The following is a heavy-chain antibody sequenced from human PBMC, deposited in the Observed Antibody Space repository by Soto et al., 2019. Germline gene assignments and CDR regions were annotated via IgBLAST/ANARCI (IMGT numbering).Heavy chain of an antibody. J-gene: IGHJ5*02. CDR3: ARDVAANNWFDP. CDR2: IYSGGST. Sequence: EVQLVESGGGLVQPGGSLRLSCAASGFTVSSNYMSWVRQAPGKGLEWVSVIYSGGSTYYADSVKGRFTISSDNSKNTLYLQMNSLRAEDTAVYYCARDVAANNWFDPWGQGTLVTVSS. V-gene: IGHV3-66*01. CDR1: GFTVSSNY. D-gene: IGHD6-6*01.